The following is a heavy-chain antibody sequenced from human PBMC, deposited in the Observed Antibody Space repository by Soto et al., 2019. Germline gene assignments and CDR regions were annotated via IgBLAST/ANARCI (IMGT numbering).Heavy chain of an antibody. CDR2: ISSSSSTI. Sequence: GGSLRLSCAASGFTFSSYSMNWVRQAPGKGQEWVSYISSSSSTIYYADSVKGRFTISRDNAKNSLYLQMNSLRDEDTAVYYCARDPRGLYSSSWSNYYYYGMDVWGQGTTVTVSS. J-gene: IGHJ6*02. D-gene: IGHD6-13*01. CDR3: ARDPRGLYSSSWSNYYYYGMDV. CDR1: GFTFSSYS. V-gene: IGHV3-48*02.